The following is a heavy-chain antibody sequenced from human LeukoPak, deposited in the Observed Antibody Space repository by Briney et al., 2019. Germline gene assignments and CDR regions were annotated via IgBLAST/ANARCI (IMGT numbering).Heavy chain of an antibody. J-gene: IGHJ6*03. CDR2: ISYDGSNK. Sequence: GGSLRLSCAASGFTFSSYGMHWVRQAPGKGLEWVAVISYDGSNKYYADSVKGRFTISRDNSKNTLYLQMNSLRAEDTAMYYCAKDSSLVGATYYFYYYMDVWGKGTTVTVSS. CDR3: AKDSSLVGATYYFYYYMDV. V-gene: IGHV3-30*18. CDR1: GFTFSSYG. D-gene: IGHD1-26*01.